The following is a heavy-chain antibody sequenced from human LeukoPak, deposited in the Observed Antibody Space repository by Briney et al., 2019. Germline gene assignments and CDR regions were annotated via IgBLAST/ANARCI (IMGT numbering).Heavy chain of an antibody. D-gene: IGHD3/OR15-3a*01. V-gene: IGHV3-48*01. CDR1: GFTFSTYG. CDR2: ISSSSNTI. CDR3: AREVVGLDY. J-gene: IGHJ4*02. Sequence: GGSLRLSCAASGFTFSTYGMIWVRQAPGKGLEWVSCISSSSNTIQYADSVRGRFTISRDNAKNSLYLQMNSLRAEDTAVYYCAREVVGLDYWGQGTLVTVSS.